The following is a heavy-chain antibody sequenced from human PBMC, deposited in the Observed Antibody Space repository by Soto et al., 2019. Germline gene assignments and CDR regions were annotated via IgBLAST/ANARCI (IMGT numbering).Heavy chain of an antibody. CDR3: ASSSSYYYFDY. Sequence: EVQLVESGGGLVKPGGSLRLSCAASGFTFSSYSMNWVRQAPGKGLEWVSSISSSSSYIYYADSVKGRFTISRDNAKKSLYLQMNSLRAEDTAVYYCASSSSYYYFDYWGQGTLVTVSS. CDR1: GFTFSSYS. J-gene: IGHJ4*02. V-gene: IGHV3-21*01. CDR2: ISSSSSYI. D-gene: IGHD6-13*01.